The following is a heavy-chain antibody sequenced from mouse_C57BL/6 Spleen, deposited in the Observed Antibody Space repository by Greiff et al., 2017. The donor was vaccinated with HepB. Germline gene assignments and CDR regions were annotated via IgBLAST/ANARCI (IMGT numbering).Heavy chain of an antibody. CDR2: IDPANGNT. J-gene: IGHJ1*03. V-gene: IGHV14-3*01. CDR3: AHYYDSSSYWYFDV. D-gene: IGHD1-1*01. CDR1: GFNIKNTY. Sequence: EVQLQQSVAELVRPGASVKLSCTASGFNIKNTYMHWVKQRPDQGLEWIGRIDPANGNTKYAPKFQGKATITADTATNTPYLQLSSLTSEDTAIYYCAHYYDSSSYWYFDVWGTGTTVTVSS.